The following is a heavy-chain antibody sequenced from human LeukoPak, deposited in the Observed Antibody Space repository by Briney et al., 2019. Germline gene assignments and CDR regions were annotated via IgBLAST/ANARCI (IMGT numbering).Heavy chain of an antibody. D-gene: IGHD6-13*01. CDR2: IKSKTDGGTT. CDR3: TTGIAAAGPRRRYFDY. J-gene: IGHJ4*02. V-gene: IGHV3-15*01. CDR1: GFTFSNAW. Sequence: PGGSLRLSCAASGFTFSNAWMSWVRQAPGKGLEWVGRIKSKTDGGTTDYAAPVKGRFTTSRDDSKNTLYLQMNSLKTEDTAVYYCTTGIAAAGPRRRYFDYWGQGTLVTVSS.